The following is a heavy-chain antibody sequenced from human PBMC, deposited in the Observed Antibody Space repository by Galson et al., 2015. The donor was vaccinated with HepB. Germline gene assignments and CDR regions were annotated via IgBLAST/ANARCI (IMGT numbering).Heavy chain of an antibody. CDR3: ASPPLYSSSWYPFDY. CDR2: IDPSDSYT. CDR1: GYSFTSYW. Sequence: QSGAEVKKPGESLRISCKGSGYSFTSYWISWVRQMPGKGLEWMGRIDPSDSYTNYSPSFQGHVTISADKSISTAYLQWSSLKASDTAMYYCASPPLYSSSWYPFDYWGQGTLVTVSS. V-gene: IGHV5-10-1*01. D-gene: IGHD6-13*01. J-gene: IGHJ4*02.